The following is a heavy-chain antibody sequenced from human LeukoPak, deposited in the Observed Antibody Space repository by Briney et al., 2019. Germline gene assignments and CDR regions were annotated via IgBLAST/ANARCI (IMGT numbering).Heavy chain of an antibody. CDR2: ISAYNGNT. CDR3: ARDLRRTTGTTPHY. V-gene: IGHV1-18*01. CDR1: GYTFTSYG. J-gene: IGHJ4*02. Sequence: GASVKVSRKASGYTFTSYGISWVRQAPGQGLEWMGWISAYNGNTNYAQKLQGRVTMTTDTSTSTAYMELRSLRSDDTAVYYCARDLRRTTGTTPHYWGQGTLVTVSS. D-gene: IGHD1-1*01.